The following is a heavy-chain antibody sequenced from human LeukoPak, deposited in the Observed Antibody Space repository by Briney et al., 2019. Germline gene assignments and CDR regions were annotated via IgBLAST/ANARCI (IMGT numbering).Heavy chain of an antibody. D-gene: IGHD2-15*01. Sequence: SETLSLTCAVSGGSISSSNWWSGVRQPPVKGLAWIGEIYLIGRTNYNPSLKSRVTISVDKSKNQFSLKLSSVTAADTAVYYCARDGGYCSGGSCYEGSYYYYGMDVWGQGTTVTVSS. V-gene: IGHV4-4*02. J-gene: IGHJ6*02. CDR1: GGSISSSNW. CDR2: IYLIGRT. CDR3: ARDGGYCSGGSCYEGSYYYYGMDV.